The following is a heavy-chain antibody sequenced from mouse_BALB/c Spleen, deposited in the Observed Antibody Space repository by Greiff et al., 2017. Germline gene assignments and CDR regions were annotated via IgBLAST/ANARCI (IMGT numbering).Heavy chain of an antibody. CDR3: ARGTAPYAMDY. D-gene: IGHD1-2*01. CDR1: GFSLTGYG. Sequence: QVQLKESGPGLVAPSQSLSITCTVSGFSLTGYGVNWVRQPPGKGLEWLGMIWGDGSTDYNSALKSRLSISKDNSKSQVFLKMNSLQTDDTARYYCARGTAPYAMDYWGQGTSVTVSS. CDR2: IWGDGST. V-gene: IGHV2-6-7*01. J-gene: IGHJ4*01.